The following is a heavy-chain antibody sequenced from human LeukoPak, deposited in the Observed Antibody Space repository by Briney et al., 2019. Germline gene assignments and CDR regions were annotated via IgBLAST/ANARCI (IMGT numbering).Heavy chain of an antibody. CDR1: GYTFTTYG. CDR3: ARVDTVNYYYYMDV. CDR2: ISTFNGHT. V-gene: IGHV1-18*01. Sequence: ASVKVSCKASGYTFTTYGISWVRQTPGHGLEWMGWISTFNGHTNYAQSRQDRVTMTTDTSTSTVYMELSSLISDDTAVYYCARVDTVNYYYYMDVWGKGTPVTVSS. J-gene: IGHJ6*03. D-gene: IGHD5-18*01.